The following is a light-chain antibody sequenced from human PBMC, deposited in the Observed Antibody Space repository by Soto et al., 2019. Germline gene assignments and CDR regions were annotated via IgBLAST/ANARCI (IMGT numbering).Light chain of an antibody. CDR3: QQPYSYPT. Sequence: DLRMTQSPSPLSGSVGHIVTIPFLASQTMSSWLAGYQQKPGKAPKLLIYAASTLQSGVPSRFSGSGSGTDFTLTISSLQPEDFATYYGQQPYSYPTFGQGTRLDI. J-gene: IGKJ5*01. CDR1: QTMSSW. CDR2: AAS. V-gene: IGKV1-5*01.